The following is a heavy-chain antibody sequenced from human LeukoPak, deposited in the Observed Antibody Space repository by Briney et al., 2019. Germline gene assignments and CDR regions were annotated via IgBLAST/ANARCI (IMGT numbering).Heavy chain of an antibody. Sequence: GGSLRLSCAASGFAFSSYGMHWVRQAPGKGLEWVAVISYDGSNKYYADSVKGRFTISRDNSKNTLYLQMNSLRAEDTAVYYCAKGIGVTTIRPTNYGMDVWGQGTTVTVSS. V-gene: IGHV3-30*18. CDR2: ISYDGSNK. D-gene: IGHD4-11*01. CDR1: GFAFSSYG. CDR3: AKGIGVTTIRPTNYGMDV. J-gene: IGHJ6*02.